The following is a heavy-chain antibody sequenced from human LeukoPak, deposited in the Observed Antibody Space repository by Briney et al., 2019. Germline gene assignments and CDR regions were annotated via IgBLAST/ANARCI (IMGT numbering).Heavy chain of an antibody. CDR1: GVSISSYY. CDR2: IYYSGST. Sequence: PSETLSLTCTVSGVSISSYYWSWIRQPPGKGLEWIGYIYYSGSTNYNPSLKSRVTISVDTSKNQFSLKLSSVTAADTAVYYRARDSGYHYYYYYYGMDVWGQGTTVTVSS. CDR3: ARDSGYHYYYYYYGMDV. V-gene: IGHV4-59*01. D-gene: IGHD5-12*01. J-gene: IGHJ6*02.